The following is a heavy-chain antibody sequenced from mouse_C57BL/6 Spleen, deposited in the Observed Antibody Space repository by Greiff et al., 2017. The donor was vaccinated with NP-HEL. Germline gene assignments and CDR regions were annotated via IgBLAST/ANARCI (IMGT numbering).Heavy chain of an antibody. J-gene: IGHJ4*01. Sequence: QVQLQQPGAELVKPGASVKVSCKASGYTFTSYWMHWVKQRPGQGLEWIGRIHPSDSDTNYNQKFKGKATLTVDKSSSTAYMQLSSLTSEDSAVYYCAIPSYYYGSSYYAMDYWGQGTSVTVSS. CDR2: IHPSDSDT. V-gene: IGHV1-74*01. CDR1: GYTFTSYW. CDR3: AIPSYYYGSSYYAMDY. D-gene: IGHD1-1*01.